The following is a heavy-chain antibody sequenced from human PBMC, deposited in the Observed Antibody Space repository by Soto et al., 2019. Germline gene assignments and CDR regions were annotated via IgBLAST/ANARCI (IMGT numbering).Heavy chain of an antibody. CDR3: AAKVATIWNYYYYMDV. J-gene: IGHJ6*03. V-gene: IGHV1-69*02. D-gene: IGHD5-12*01. CDR1: GGTFSSYT. Sequence: QVQLVQSGAEVKKPGSSVKVSCKASGGTFSSYTISWVRQAPGQGLEWMGRIIPILGIANYAQKFQGRVTITADKSTSTAYMELSSLRSEHTAVYYCAAKVATIWNYYYYMDVWGTGITVTVSS. CDR2: IIPILGIA.